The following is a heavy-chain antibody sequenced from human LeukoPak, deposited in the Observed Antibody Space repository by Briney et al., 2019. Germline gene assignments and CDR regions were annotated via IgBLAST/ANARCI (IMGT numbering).Heavy chain of an antibody. CDR2: IKQDGSEK. Sequence: GGSLRLSCAASGFTFSSYWMSWVRQAPGKGLEWVANIKQDGSEKYYVDSVKGRFTTSRDNSKNTLYLQMNSLRAEDTAVYYCARDGYDALAFDIWGQGTMVTVSS. CDR1: GFTFSSYW. D-gene: IGHD6-13*01. CDR3: ARDGYDALAFDI. V-gene: IGHV3-7*03. J-gene: IGHJ3*02.